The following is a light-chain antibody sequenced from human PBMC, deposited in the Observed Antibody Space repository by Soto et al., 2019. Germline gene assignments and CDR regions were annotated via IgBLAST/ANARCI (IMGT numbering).Light chain of an antibody. Sequence: DIPMTQSPSTLSASVGDRVTITCRASQSISASLEWYQQKPGKAPKLLIYEASNLKSGVPSRFSGSGSGTEYTLTISSLQPDDFACYYCQQYKGYWTFGQGTKVEIK. CDR3: QQYKGYWT. CDR2: EAS. CDR1: QSISAS. J-gene: IGKJ1*01. V-gene: IGKV1-5*03.